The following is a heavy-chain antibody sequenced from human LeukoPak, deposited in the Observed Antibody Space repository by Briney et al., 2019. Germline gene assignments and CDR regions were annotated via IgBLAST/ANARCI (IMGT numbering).Heavy chain of an antibody. Sequence: PSETLSLPCTVSGGSIRSGGYFWSWSRQPAGKGLEWVGRIYTSGSTSYNPSLNSRVSISADTSTSQFSLRLSSVTDADTAVYFCATYSSHTSCYTGWGFQHWGQGTLVTVSS. CDR2: IYTSGST. D-gene: IGHD2-2*02. V-gene: IGHV4-61*02. CDR3: ATYSSHTSCYTGWGFQH. CDR1: GGSIRSGGYF. J-gene: IGHJ1*01.